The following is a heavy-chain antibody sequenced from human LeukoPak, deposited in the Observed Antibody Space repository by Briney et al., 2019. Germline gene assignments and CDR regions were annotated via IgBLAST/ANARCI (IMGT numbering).Heavy chain of an antibody. CDR3: ARLGADYYGSGSYVGYFDY. V-gene: IGHV4-59*01. D-gene: IGHD3-10*01. J-gene: IGHJ4*02. Sequence: SETLSLTCTVSGGSFSSYYWSWIRQPPGRGLEWIGYIYYSGSANYNPSLKSRVTISIDTSKYQFSLNLTSVTAEDTAVYYCARLGADYYGSGSYVGYFDYWGQGTLVTVSS. CDR1: GGSFSSYY. CDR2: IYYSGSA.